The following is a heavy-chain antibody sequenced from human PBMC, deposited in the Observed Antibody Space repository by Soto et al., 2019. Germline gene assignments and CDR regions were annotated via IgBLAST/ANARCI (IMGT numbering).Heavy chain of an antibody. CDR3: VRALAAIRGGYDSYFDY. D-gene: IGHD5-12*01. V-gene: IGHV1-3*01. Sequence: ASVKVSCKASGYTFTSYAMHWVRQAPGQRLEWMGWINAGNGNTKYSQKFQGRVTITRDTSASTAYMELSSLRSEDTAVYYCVRALAAIRGGYDSYFDYWGQGTLVTVSS. CDR1: GYTFTSYA. CDR2: INAGNGNT. J-gene: IGHJ4*02.